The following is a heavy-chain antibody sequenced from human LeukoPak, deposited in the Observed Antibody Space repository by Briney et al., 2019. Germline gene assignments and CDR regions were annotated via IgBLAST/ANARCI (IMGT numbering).Heavy chain of an antibody. CDR2: ISSSGSTI. Sequence: GSLRLSCAASGFTFSSYEMNWVRQAPGKGLEWVSYISSSGSTIYYADSVKGRFTISRDNAKNSLYLQMNSLRAEDTAVYYCAAEVGVTMPLVDYWGQGTLVTVSS. CDR3: AAEVGVTMPLVDY. V-gene: IGHV3-48*03. D-gene: IGHD4-17*01. CDR1: GFTFSSYE. J-gene: IGHJ4*02.